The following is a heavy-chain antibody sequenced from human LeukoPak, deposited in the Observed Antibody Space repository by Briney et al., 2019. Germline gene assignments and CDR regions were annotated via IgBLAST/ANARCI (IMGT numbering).Heavy chain of an antibody. D-gene: IGHD6-19*01. CDR2: IWYDGSNK. CDR1: GFPFNGYY. V-gene: IGHV3-33*01. Sequence: GASVKVACKASGFPFNGYYLHWVRQAPGKGLEWVAVIWYDGSNKNYVDSVKGRFTISRDNSKNTLYLEMKSLRAEDTAVYYCARDNPSGGSSGWTGPDYWGQGTLVTVSS. J-gene: IGHJ4*02. CDR3: ARDNPSGGSSGWTGPDY.